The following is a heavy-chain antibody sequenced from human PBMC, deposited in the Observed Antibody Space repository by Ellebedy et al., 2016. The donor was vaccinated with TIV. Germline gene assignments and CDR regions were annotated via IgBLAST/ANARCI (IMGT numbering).Heavy chain of an antibody. Sequence: SETLSLTCTVSGGSISSGDYYWSWIRQPPGKGLEWIGYIYYSGSTYYNPSLKSRVTISIDTPKNQFSLKLSSVTAADTAVYYCARGGAYSNPGGYWGQGTLATVSS. CDR2: IYYSGST. J-gene: IGHJ4*02. V-gene: IGHV4-30-4*01. D-gene: IGHD4-11*01. CDR3: ARGGAYSNPGGY. CDR1: GGSISSGDYY.